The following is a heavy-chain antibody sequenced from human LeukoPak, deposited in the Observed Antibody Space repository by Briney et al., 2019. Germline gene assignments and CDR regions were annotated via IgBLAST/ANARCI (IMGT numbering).Heavy chain of an antibody. Sequence: PSETLSLTCAVYGGSFSGYYWSWIRQPPGKGLEWIGEINHSGSTNYNPSLKSRVTISVDTSKNQFSLKLSSVTAADTAVYYCARTVTMVRGVIITSHFDYWGQGTLVTVSS. J-gene: IGHJ4*02. CDR3: ARTVTMVRGVIITSHFDY. CDR1: GGSFSGYY. CDR2: INHSGST. D-gene: IGHD3-10*01. V-gene: IGHV4-34*01.